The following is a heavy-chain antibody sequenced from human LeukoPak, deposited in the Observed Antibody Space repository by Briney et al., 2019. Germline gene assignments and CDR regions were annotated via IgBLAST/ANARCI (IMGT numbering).Heavy chain of an antibody. CDR3: AREGRYFDWLPGFDY. Sequence: SETLSLTCTVSGYSINSGYFWGWIRQPPLKGLEWIGYIYYSGSTNYNPSLKSRVTISVDTSKNQFSLKLSSVTAADTAVYYCAREGRYFDWLPGFDYWGQGTLVTVSS. CDR1: GYSINSGYF. V-gene: IGHV4-38-2*02. J-gene: IGHJ4*02. CDR2: IYYSGST. D-gene: IGHD3-9*01.